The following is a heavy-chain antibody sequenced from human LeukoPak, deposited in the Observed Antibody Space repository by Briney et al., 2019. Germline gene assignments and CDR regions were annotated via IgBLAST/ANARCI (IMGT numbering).Heavy chain of an antibody. V-gene: IGHV4-61*08. Sequence: SETLSLTCTVSGGSISSGGYYWSWIRQPPGKGLEWIGYIYYSGSTNYNPSLKSRVTISVDTSKNQFSLKLSSVTAADTAVYYCARKGLSYDAFDIWGQGTMVTVSS. J-gene: IGHJ3*02. CDR3: ARKGLSYDAFDI. CDR2: IYYSGST. CDR1: GGSISSGGYY. D-gene: IGHD3-16*02.